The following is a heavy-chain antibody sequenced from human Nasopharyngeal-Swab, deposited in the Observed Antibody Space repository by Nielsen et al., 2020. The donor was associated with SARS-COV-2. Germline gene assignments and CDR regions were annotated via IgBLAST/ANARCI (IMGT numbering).Heavy chain of an antibody. J-gene: IGHJ6*03. D-gene: IGHD1-26*01. CDR3: AAGADYYYYYMDV. Sequence: SVKVSCKASGGTFSSYAISWLRQAPGQGLEWMGRIIPILGIANYAQKFQGRVTITADKSTSTAYMELSSLRSEDTAVYYCAAGADYYYYYMDVWGKGTTVTVSS. CDR1: GGTFSSYA. V-gene: IGHV1-69*04. CDR2: IIPILGIA.